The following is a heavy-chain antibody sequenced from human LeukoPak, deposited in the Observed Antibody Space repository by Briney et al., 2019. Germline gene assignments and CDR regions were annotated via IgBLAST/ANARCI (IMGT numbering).Heavy chain of an antibody. CDR1: GDSVSNNRYY. CDR3: ARGRGELLYYGMDV. Sequence: SETLSLTCTVSGDSVSNNRYYWGWIRQPPGKGLEWIGSIYYSGSTEYTPSLKSRVTISVDTSKNQFSLKLSSVTAADTAVYYCARGRGELLYYGMDVWGQGTTVTVSS. V-gene: IGHV4-39*07. J-gene: IGHJ6*02. D-gene: IGHD1-26*01. CDR2: IYYSGST.